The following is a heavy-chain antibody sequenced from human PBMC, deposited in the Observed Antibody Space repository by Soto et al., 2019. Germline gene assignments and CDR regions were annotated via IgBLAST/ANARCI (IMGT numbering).Heavy chain of an antibody. CDR2: IIPIFGTA. CDR1: GGTFSSYA. J-gene: IGHJ6*02. D-gene: IGHD6-6*01. Sequence: GASVKVSCKASGGTFSSYAISWVRQAPGQGLEWMGGIIPIFGTANYAQKFQGRVTITADESTSTAYMELSSLRSEDTAVYYCARVRYSSSRYYGMDVWGQGTTVTVSS. V-gene: IGHV1-69*13. CDR3: ARVRYSSSRYYGMDV.